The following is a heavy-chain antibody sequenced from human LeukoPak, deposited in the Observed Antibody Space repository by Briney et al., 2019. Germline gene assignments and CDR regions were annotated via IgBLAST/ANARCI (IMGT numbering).Heavy chain of an antibody. J-gene: IGHJ4*02. CDR2: VFYNGRT. CDR1: GASISPYY. V-gene: IGHV4-59*08. Sequence: PSETLSLTCSVSGASISPYYWVWIRQPPGKGPEWIGYVFYNGRTSYNPSLKSRVTISADTSKNQFSLKMNSVTAADTAVYYCASGNYYQDYWGQGAVVTVSP. CDR3: ASGNYYQDY. D-gene: IGHD1-26*01.